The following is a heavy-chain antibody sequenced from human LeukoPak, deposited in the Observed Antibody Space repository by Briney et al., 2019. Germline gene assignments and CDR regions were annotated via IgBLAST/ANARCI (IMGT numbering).Heavy chain of an antibody. CDR2: VNRDGSET. CDR1: GFALSSHW. J-gene: IGHJ6*02. Sequence: GGSLRLSCAASGFALSSHWMTWVRQVPGRGPEWVANVNRDGSETYYLDSVKGRFAISKDNAKNPLYLQMNSLRAEDTALYHCARNNGMDVWGQGTTVIVSS. CDR3: ARNNGMDV. V-gene: IGHV3-7*03.